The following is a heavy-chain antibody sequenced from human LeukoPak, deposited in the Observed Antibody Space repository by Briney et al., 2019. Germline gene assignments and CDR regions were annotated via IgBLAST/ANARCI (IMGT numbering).Heavy chain of an antibody. V-gene: IGHV4-59*08. CDR2: IYYSGST. D-gene: IGHD4-17*01. Sequence: SEALSLTCTVSGGSISSYYWSWIRQPPGKGLEWIGYIYYSGSTNYNPSLKSRVTISVDTSKNQFSLKLSSVTAADTAVYYCARHRTTVTIEYWGQGTLVTVSS. J-gene: IGHJ4*02. CDR3: ARHRTTVTIEY. CDR1: GGSISSYY.